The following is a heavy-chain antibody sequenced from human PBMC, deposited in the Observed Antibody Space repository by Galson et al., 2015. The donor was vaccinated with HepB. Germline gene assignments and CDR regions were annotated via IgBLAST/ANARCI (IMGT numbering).Heavy chain of an antibody. Sequence: SLRLSCAASGFTFDDYAMHWVRQAPGKGLEWVSGISWNSGSIGYADSVKGRFTISRDNAKNSLYLQMNSLRAEDTALYYCAKDSGRYYYGSGSTVGTLWGQGTLVTVSS. D-gene: IGHD3-10*01. CDR1: GFTFDDYA. J-gene: IGHJ4*02. CDR2: ISWNSGSI. CDR3: AKDSGRYYYGSGSTVGTL. V-gene: IGHV3-9*01.